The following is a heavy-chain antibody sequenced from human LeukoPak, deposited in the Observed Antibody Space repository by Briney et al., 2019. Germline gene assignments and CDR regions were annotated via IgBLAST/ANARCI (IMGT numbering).Heavy chain of an antibody. V-gene: IGHV3-74*01. D-gene: IGHD2-15*01. J-gene: IGHJ4*02. CDR3: VRAGSGFDY. CDR1: GFTFSSYW. Sequence: PGGSLRPSCVASGFTFSSYWMHWVRQAPGKGLEWVSRIDFETDTTTYAGSVKGRFTISRDNTKNTLYLQMDSLRDEDAAVYYCVRAGSGFDYWGQGTLVTVTS. CDR2: IDFETDTT.